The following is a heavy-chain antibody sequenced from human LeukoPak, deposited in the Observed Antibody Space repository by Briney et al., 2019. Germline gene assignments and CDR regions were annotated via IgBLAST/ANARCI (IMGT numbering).Heavy chain of an antibody. CDR3: AKNSDYYGSGSYDY. V-gene: IGHV4-38-2*02. CDR2: IYHSGST. D-gene: IGHD3-10*01. CDR1: GYSISSGYY. J-gene: IGHJ4*02. Sequence: SSETLSLTCTVSGYSISSGYYWGWIRQPPGEGLEWIGSIYHSGSTYYNPSLKSRVTISVDTSKNQFSLNLSSVTAADTAVYYCAKNSDYYGSGSYDYWGQGTLVTVSS.